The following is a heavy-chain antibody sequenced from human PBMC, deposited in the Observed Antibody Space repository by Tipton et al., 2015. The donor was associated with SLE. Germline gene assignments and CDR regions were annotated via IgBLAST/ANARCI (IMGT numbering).Heavy chain of an antibody. J-gene: IGHJ4*02. V-gene: IGHV3-49*04. Sequence: RSLRLSCTASGLTSGDFAMSWVRQAPGRGLEWVGSLKNKAHGGTANYAASVEGRFTISRDESKSIAFLQMNSLRIEDTAVYYCTLTPTLIVAGLGDSWGQGTLVTDSS. CDR3: TLTPTLIVAGLGDS. D-gene: IGHD2/OR15-2a*01. CDR2: LKNKAHGGTA. CDR1: GLTSGDFA.